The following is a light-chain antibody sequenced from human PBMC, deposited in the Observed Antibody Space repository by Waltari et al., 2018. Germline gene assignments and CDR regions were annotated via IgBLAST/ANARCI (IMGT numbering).Light chain of an antibody. CDR2: GPD. V-gene: IGLV3-19*01. CDR3: HSRETFSTRL. Sequence: SSDLTQDPSLSVALGQTVRITSQGDSLSRIYASWYQPRPGQAPILVLYGPDKRPSGIPDRFSGSTAGNTASLTITGAQAEDEADYYCHSRETFSTRLFGGGTRLTV. J-gene: IGLJ2*01. CDR1: SLSRIY.